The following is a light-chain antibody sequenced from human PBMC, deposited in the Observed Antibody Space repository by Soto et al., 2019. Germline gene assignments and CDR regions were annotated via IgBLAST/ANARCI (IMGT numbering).Light chain of an antibody. CDR1: QNVSTY. Sequence: EIVLTQSPATLSLSPGERATLSCRASQNVSTYLAWYQQKPGQAPRLLIYDASNRATGIPARFSGSGSGTDFTLTIGSLEPEDFAVYYCQQRTNWLTFGPGTRVDIK. J-gene: IGKJ3*01. CDR2: DAS. V-gene: IGKV3-11*01. CDR3: QQRTNWLT.